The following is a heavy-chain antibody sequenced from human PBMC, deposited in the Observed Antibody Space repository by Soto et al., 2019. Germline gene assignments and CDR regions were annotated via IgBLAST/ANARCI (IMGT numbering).Heavy chain of an antibody. J-gene: IGHJ5*02. CDR3: ARFGRRCSSTSCYRWFDP. V-gene: IGHV4-34*01. CDR1: GGSFSGYY. CDR2: INHSGST. Sequence: SETLSLTCAVYGGSFSGYYWSWIRQPPGKGLEWIGEINHSGSTNYNPSLKSRVTISVDTSKNQFSLKLSSVTAADTAVYYCARFGRRCSSTSCYRWFDPWGQGTLVTVSS. D-gene: IGHD2-2*01.